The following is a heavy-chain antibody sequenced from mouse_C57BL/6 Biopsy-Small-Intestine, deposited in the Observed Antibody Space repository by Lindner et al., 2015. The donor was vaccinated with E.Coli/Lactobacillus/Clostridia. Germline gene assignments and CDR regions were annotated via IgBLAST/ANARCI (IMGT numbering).Heavy chain of an antibody. J-gene: IGHJ4*01. CDR2: INVYNDKK. D-gene: IGHD3-1*01. CDR1: GYTFANFG. V-gene: IGHV1-14*01. Sequence: SVKVSCKASGYTFANFGVSWVRQAPGQGLEWIGWINVYNDKKKYAQNLQGRVTLTTDTSTSTAYMELRSLISDDTAVYYCARDPGSSAFDLWGQGTLVTVSS. CDR3: ARDPGSSAFDL.